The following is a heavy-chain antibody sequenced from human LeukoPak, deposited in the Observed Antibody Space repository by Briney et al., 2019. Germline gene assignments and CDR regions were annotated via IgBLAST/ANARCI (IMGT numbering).Heavy chain of an antibody. Sequence: GGSLRLSCAASEFTFSNYAMNWVRQAPGKGLEWVSYISSSSSTIYYADSVKGRFTISRDNAKNSLYLQMNSLRDQDTAVYYCAKELRPNDNWGQGTMVTVSS. CDR2: ISSSSSTI. J-gene: IGHJ3*02. D-gene: IGHD2-15*01. V-gene: IGHV3-48*02. CDR1: EFTFSNYA. CDR3: AKELRPNDN.